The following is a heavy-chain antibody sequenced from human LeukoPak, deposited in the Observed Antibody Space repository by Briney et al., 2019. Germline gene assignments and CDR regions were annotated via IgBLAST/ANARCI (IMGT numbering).Heavy chain of an antibody. J-gene: IGHJ6*03. D-gene: IGHD5-12*01. CDR1: GFTFSSYG. V-gene: IGHV3-64*01. CDR3: ARGYSGYDLLYDYYYYMDV. Sequence: GGSLRLSCAASGFTFSSYGMHWVRQAPGKGLEYVSAISSNGGSTYYANSVKGRFTISRDNSKNTLYLQMGSLRAEDMAVYYCARGYSGYDLLYDYYYYMDVWGKGTTVTVSS. CDR2: ISSNGGST.